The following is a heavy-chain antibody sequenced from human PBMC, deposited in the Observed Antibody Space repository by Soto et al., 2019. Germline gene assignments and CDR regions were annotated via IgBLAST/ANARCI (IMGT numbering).Heavy chain of an antibody. Sequence: GGSLRLSCAVSGFTVSSNYMSWVRQPPGKGPEWVTDIYSGGSTCYADSVKGRITISRDNSKNTLYLQMNSLRAEDTVVYYCARERDGHNPNWFDLWGQGTLVTVSS. CDR3: ARERDGHNPNWFDL. V-gene: IGHV3-53*01. CDR2: IYSGGST. CDR1: GFTVSSNY. D-gene: IGHD2-8*01. J-gene: IGHJ5*02.